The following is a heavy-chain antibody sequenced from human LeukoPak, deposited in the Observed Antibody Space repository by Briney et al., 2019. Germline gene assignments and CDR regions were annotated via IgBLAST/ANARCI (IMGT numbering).Heavy chain of an antibody. CDR3: AREGRYYGSGSHRDGFDI. Sequence: GGSLRLSCAASGFTFSYFEMNWVRQSPGKGLELVSYISSSGSPKYYADSVKGRFTISRDNAKNSLYLQMNSLTAEDTAIYYCAREGRYYGSGSHRDGFDIWGQGTMVTVSS. D-gene: IGHD3-10*01. J-gene: IGHJ3*02. CDR1: GFTFSYFE. CDR2: ISSSGSPK. V-gene: IGHV3-48*03.